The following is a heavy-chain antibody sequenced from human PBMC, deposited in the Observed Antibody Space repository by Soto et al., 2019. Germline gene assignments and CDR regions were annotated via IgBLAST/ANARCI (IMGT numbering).Heavy chain of an antibody. V-gene: IGHV4-4*02. CDR2: IYHSGST. Sequence: PSETLSLTCAVSGGSISSSNWWSWVRQPPGKGLEWIGEIYHSGSTNYNPSLKSRVTISVDKSKNQFSLKLSSVTAADTAVYYCARLGTYSGSYFEYFQHWGQGTLDTVSS. CDR3: ARLGTYSGSYFEYFQH. CDR1: GGSISSSNW. D-gene: IGHD1-26*01. J-gene: IGHJ1*01.